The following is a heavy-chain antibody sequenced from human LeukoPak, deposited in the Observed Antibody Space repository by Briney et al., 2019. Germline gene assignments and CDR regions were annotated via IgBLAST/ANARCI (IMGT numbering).Heavy chain of an antibody. CDR2: INPNSGGT. D-gene: IGHD6-6*01. CDR1: GYTFTGYY. V-gene: IGHV1-2*02. Sequence: ASVKVSCKASGYTFTGYYMHWVQQAPGQGLEWMGWINPNSGGTNYAQKFQGRVTMTRDTTISTAYMELSRLRSDDTAVYYCARVGDYSSSFLVGYYYYGMDVWGQGTTVTVSS. J-gene: IGHJ6*02. CDR3: ARVGDYSSSFLVGYYYYGMDV.